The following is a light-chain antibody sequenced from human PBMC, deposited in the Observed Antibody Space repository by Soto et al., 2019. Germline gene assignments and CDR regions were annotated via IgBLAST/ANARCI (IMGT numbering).Light chain of an antibody. Sequence: DIQMTQSPSSLSASVGDRVTITCRASQSISNYLNWYQQKPGKAPKVLIYAASNLQSGVPSRFSGSGSGTDFTLTISSLQPVDFATYYCQQSYSTPITFGQGTRLEIE. CDR1: QSISNY. V-gene: IGKV1-39*01. CDR3: QQSYSTPIT. J-gene: IGKJ5*01. CDR2: AAS.